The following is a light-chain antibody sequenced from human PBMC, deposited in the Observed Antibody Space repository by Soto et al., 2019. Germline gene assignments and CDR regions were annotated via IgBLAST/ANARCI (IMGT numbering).Light chain of an antibody. V-gene: IGKV1-39*01. CDR2: AAS. Sequence: DIQMTQSPSSLSASVGDRVTITCRASQRISSYLNWYQQKPGKAPNLLIYAASTLQSGVPSRFSASGSGTDFTLTISSLQPEDFATYYCQQSYSTPRTFGQGTKVEIK. CDR1: QRISSY. J-gene: IGKJ1*01. CDR3: QQSYSTPRT.